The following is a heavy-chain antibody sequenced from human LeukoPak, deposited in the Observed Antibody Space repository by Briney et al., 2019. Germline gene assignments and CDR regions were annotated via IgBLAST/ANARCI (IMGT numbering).Heavy chain of an antibody. CDR1: GGSISSYY. Sequence: SETLSHTCTVPGGSISSYYWRWIRHPPGKGLEWIGYIYYSGSTNYNPSLKSRVTISVDTSKNQISLKLSSVTAADSAVYYCARDQGRVAAAGTTAYYYYYGMDGWGQGTTVTVPS. CDR2: IYYSGST. J-gene: IGHJ6*02. V-gene: IGHV4-59*01. D-gene: IGHD6-13*01. CDR3: ARDQGRVAAAGTTAYYYYYGMDG.